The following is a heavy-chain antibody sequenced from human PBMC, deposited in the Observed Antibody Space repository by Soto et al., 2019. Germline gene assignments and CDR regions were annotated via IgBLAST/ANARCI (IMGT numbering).Heavy chain of an antibody. CDR1: GYTFTSYG. D-gene: IGHD6-13*01. J-gene: IGHJ6*03. CDR3: ARGGGIDSSSWYSFYHSYYMDV. CDR2: ISAYNGNT. Sequence: GASVKVSCKASGYTFTSYGISWVRQAPGQGLEWMGWISAYNGNTNYAQKLQGRVTMTTDTSTSTAYMELRSLRSDDTAVYYCARGGGIDSSSWYSFYHSYYMDVWGKGTTVTLSS. V-gene: IGHV1-18*01.